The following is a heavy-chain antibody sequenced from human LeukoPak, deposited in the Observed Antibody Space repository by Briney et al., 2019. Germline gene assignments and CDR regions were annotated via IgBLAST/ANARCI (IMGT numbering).Heavy chain of an antibody. J-gene: IGHJ4*02. CDR3: ARQHSSGYFY. D-gene: IGHD3-22*01. CDR1: GGSFSGYY. CDR2: INHSGST. Sequence: SETLSLTCAVYGGSFSGYYWSWIRQPPGKGLEWIGEINHSGSTNYNPSLKSRVTISVDTSKNQFSLKLSSVTAADTAVYYCARQHSSGYFYWGQGTLVTVSS. V-gene: IGHV4-34*01.